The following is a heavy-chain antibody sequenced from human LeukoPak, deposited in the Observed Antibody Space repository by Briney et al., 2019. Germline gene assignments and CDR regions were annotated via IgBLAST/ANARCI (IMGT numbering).Heavy chain of an antibody. D-gene: IGHD3-16*01. CDR2: IRFDGSIK. CDR1: GFTFSNYA. Sequence: GGSLRLSCVASGFTFSNYAMHWVRQAQGLEWVALIRFDGSIKYYGDSVKGRFTISRDNSKNTVYLQMNSLRVEDTAVYYCAKDIYSYASRGYDYWGQGTLVTVSS. V-gene: IGHV3-30*02. J-gene: IGHJ4*02. CDR3: AKDIYSYASRGYDY.